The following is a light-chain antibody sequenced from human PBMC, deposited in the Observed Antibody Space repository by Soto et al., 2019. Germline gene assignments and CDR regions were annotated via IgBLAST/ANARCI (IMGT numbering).Light chain of an antibody. CDR2: DAS. V-gene: IGKV3-11*01. J-gene: IGKJ1*01. CDR3: QHTFNSPPWT. Sequence: ESVLTQSPATLSLSPGERATLSCRASPSVSNSLAWYQHKPGQAPRLLIYDASNRATGVPTRFSGSGSGTEFTLTISSLQSEDFAVYFCQHTFNSPPWTFGQGTKVDIK. CDR1: PSVSNS.